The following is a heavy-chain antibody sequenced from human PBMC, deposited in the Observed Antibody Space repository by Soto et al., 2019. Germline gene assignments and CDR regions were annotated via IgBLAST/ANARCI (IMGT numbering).Heavy chain of an antibody. CDR1: GYSFTSYG. V-gene: IGHV1-18*01. Sequence: ASVKVSCKASGYSFTSYGISRVRQAPGQGLEWMGWITVYNSHTEYAPEFQCRVILTTDTPTSTAYMELRSLRSADTALYYCVRDRYGSPYWG. D-gene: IGHD3-10*01. CDR2: ITVYNSHT. J-gene: IGHJ4*01. CDR3: VRDRYGSPY.